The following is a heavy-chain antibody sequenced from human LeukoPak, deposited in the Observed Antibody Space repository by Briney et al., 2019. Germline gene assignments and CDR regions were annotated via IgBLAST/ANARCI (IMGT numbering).Heavy chain of an antibody. CDR2: IKQDGTEK. CDR3: AKVANYYYGSGSYYFFEH. J-gene: IGHJ4*02. D-gene: IGHD3-10*01. CDR1: GFTFSSYG. V-gene: IGHV3-7*01. Sequence: PGGSLRLSCAASGFTFSSYGMHWVRQAPGKGLEWVANIKQDGTEKYYVDSVKGRFTISRDNAKNSLYLQMNSLRVEDTAVYYCAKVANYYYGSGSYYFFEHWGQGTPVTASS.